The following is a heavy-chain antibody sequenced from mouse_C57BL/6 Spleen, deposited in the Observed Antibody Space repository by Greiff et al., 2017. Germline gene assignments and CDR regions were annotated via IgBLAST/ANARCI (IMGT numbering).Heavy chain of an antibody. CDR3: ARGGYYGSSSNDYAMDY. Sequence: QVQLQQPGAELVKPGASVKMSCKASGYTFTSYWITWVKQRPGQGLEWIGDIYPGSGSTNYNEKFKSKATLTVDTSSSTAYLQLSSLTSEDTAVYYCARGGYYGSSSNDYAMDYWGQGTSVTVSS. J-gene: IGHJ4*01. D-gene: IGHD1-1*01. CDR1: GYTFTSYW. CDR2: IYPGSGST. V-gene: IGHV1-55*01.